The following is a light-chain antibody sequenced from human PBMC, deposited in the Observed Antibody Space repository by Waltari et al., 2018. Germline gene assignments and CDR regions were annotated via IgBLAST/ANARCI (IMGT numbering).Light chain of an antibody. V-gene: IGLV4-69*02. CDR2: VNSDGSH. J-gene: IGLJ3*02. CDR1: SGHSSNI. CDR3: QTGGHGTWV. Sequence: QLVLTQSPSASASLGASVKLACTLSSGHSSNIVAWHQHQPEKGPRFLMKVNSDGSHSKGDEIPDRFSASSSGAERYLTISTVQSEDEAFYYCQTGGHGTWVFGGGTKLTVL.